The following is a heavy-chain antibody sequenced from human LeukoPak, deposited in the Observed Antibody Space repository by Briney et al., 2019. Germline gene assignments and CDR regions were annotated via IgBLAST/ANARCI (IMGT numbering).Heavy chain of an antibody. Sequence: GESLKISCKGSGYSFTSYWISWVRQIPGKRLEWMGRIDPSDSYTNYSPSFQGHVTISADKSISTAYLQWSSLKASDTAMYYCARRYGSGKFFGYWGQGTLVTVSS. CDR1: GYSFTSYW. CDR2: IDPSDSYT. J-gene: IGHJ4*02. CDR3: ARRYGSGKFFGY. D-gene: IGHD3-10*01. V-gene: IGHV5-10-1*01.